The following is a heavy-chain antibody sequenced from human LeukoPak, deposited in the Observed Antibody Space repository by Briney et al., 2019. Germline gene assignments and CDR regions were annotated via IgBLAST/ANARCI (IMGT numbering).Heavy chain of an antibody. CDR2: INPNSGAT. Sequence: GASVKVSCKASGYTFTGYYMHWVRQAPGQGLEWMAWINPNSGATNYAQKFQGRVTMTRDTSISTAYMELSRLTSDDTAVYFCARGRFGEWDNWFDPWGQGTLVTVSS. J-gene: IGHJ5*02. CDR3: ARGRFGEWDNWFDP. D-gene: IGHD3-10*01. V-gene: IGHV1-2*02. CDR1: GYTFTGYY.